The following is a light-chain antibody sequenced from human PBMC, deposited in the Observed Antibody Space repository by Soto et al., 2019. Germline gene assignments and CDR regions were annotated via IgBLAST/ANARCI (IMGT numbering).Light chain of an antibody. J-gene: IGLJ1*01. CDR2: EVS. V-gene: IGLV2-8*01. CDR1: SSDVGGYNY. CDR3: SSYGGSNYYF. Sequence: QSVLTQPPSASGSPGQSVTISCTGTSSDVGGYNYVSWYRQHPGKAPELMIYEVSKRPSGVPDRFSGSKSGSTASLTVSGLQAEDEADYYCSSYGGSNYYFFGTGTKLTVL.